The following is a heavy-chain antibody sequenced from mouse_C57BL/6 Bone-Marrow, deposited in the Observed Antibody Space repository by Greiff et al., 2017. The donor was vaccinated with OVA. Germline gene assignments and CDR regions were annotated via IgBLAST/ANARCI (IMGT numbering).Heavy chain of an antibody. Sequence: EVQLQQSGPELVKPGASVKISCKASGYTFTDYYMNWVKQSHGKSLEWIGDINPNNGGTSYNQKFKGKATLTVDKSSSTAYMELRSLTSEDSAVYYCARSSSYALYAMDYWGQGTSVTVSS. D-gene: IGHD1-1*01. V-gene: IGHV1-26*01. CDR3: ARSSSYALYAMDY. CDR2: INPNNGGT. CDR1: GYTFTDYY. J-gene: IGHJ4*01.